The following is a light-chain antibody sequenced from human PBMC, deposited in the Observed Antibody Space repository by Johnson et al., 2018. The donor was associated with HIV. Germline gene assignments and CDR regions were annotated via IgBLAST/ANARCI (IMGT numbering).Light chain of an antibody. CDR3: GPWDTSLRTGF. V-gene: IGLV1-51*01. CDR1: SSNIGHNY. J-gene: IGLJ1*01. CDR2: DNN. Sequence: QSVLTQPPSVSAAPGQKVTISCSGSSSNIGHNYVFWYQQPPGRAPKLLIYDNNRRPAGIPDRFSGSKSGTSATLGITGLQTGDEADYYCGPWDTSLRTGFFGTGTKVTVL.